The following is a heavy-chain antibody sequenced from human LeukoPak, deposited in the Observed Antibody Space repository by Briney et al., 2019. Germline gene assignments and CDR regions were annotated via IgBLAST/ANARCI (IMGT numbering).Heavy chain of an antibody. Sequence: GGSLRLSCAASGLTFSNHWMHWVRQAPGKGLVWVSRIDGDGSGTSYADSVKGRFTISRDNAKNTSYLQMDSLRAEDAAVYYCATVFDYWGQGTLVTVSS. J-gene: IGHJ4*02. CDR2: IDGDGSGT. D-gene: IGHD4-17*01. V-gene: IGHV3-74*01. CDR1: GLTFSNHW. CDR3: ATVFDY.